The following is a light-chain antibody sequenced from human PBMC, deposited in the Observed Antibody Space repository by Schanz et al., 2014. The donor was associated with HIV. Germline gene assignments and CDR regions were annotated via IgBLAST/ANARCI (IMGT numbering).Light chain of an antibody. V-gene: IGKV1-5*03. Sequence: DIQMTQSPSTLSASVGDRVSITCRSSQSISSGLAWYQQKPGKAPNLLIYEASTLETGVPSRFSGSGSGTEFTLAISSLQPEDFATYYRQQYNTKPYTFGQGTKLEIK. CDR2: EAS. J-gene: IGKJ2*01. CDR1: QSISSG. CDR3: QQYNTKPYT.